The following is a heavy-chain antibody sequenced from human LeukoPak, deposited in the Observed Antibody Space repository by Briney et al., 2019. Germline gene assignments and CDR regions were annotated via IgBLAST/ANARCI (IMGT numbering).Heavy chain of an antibody. D-gene: IGHD3-9*01. V-gene: IGHV3-66*01. J-gene: IGHJ6*02. CDR3: PRDWGSYSDILTGDYPSYGMAV. CDR2: ISSGGDT. CDR1: VFMVSSNY. Sequence: PGWSLRLSCTASVFMVSSNYMSLVRQAPGNGLEWVALISSGGDTYYADSVKGRFTISRDKSKNTLYLQMNTLRAHDTAVYRCPRDWGSYSDILTGDYPSYGMAVWGQGTTVTVSS.